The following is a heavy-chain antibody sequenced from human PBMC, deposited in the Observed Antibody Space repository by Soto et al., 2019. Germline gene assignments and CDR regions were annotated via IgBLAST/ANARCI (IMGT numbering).Heavy chain of an antibody. J-gene: IGHJ4*02. Sequence: PGGSLRLSCAASGFTFSSYGMHWVRQAPGKGLERVAVIWYDGSNKYYADSVKGRFTISRDNSKNTLYLQMNSLRAEDTAVYYCARDWHYYDSSGYPGDYWGQGTLVTVSS. V-gene: IGHV3-33*01. D-gene: IGHD3-22*01. CDR1: GFTFSSYG. CDR2: IWYDGSNK. CDR3: ARDWHYYDSSGYPGDY.